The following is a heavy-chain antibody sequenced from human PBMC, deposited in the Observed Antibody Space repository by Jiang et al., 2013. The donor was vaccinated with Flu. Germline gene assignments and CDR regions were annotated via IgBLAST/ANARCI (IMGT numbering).Heavy chain of an antibody. V-gene: IGHV6-1*01. CDR2: TFYRSKWYN. D-gene: IGHD2-15*01. CDR1: GDSVSSNSAA. J-gene: IGHJ5*02. Sequence: SQTLSLTCAISGDSVSSNSAAWNWIRQSPSRGLEWLGRTFYRSKWYNDYAVSVQSRITINPDTFKNQFSLQLISVTPEDTAVYYCAREVVVAGAPHWFDPWGQGTLVTVSS. CDR3: AREVVVAGAPHWFDP.